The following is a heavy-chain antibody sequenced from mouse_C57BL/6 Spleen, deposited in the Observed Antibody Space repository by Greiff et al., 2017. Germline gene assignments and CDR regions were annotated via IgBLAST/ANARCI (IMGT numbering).Heavy chain of an antibody. V-gene: IGHV5-16*01. CDR3: ARERDDYDGMDY. Sequence: EVQLQQSEGGLVQPGSSMKLSCTASGFTFSDYYMAWVRQVPEKGLEWVANINYDGSSTYYLDSLKSRFIISRDNAKNILYLQMSSLKSEDTATYYCARERDDYDGMDYWGQGTSVTVSS. CDR1: GFTFSDYY. J-gene: IGHJ4*01. CDR2: INYDGSST.